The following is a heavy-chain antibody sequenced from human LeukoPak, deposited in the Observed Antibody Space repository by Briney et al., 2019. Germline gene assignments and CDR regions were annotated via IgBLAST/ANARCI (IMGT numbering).Heavy chain of an antibody. J-gene: IGHJ6*03. D-gene: IGHD3-22*01. CDR1: GGSFSGYY. Sequence: SETLSLTCAVYGGSFSGYYWTWIRQTPEKGLEWIGEMNPSGSTNYNRSLKSRVTISVDTSKNQFSLELSSVTAADTAVYYCARGRQDVTMIVVVMTAVSYYLDVWGKGTTVTVS. V-gene: IGHV4-34*01. CDR2: MNPSGST. CDR3: ARGRQDVTMIVVVMTAVSYYLDV.